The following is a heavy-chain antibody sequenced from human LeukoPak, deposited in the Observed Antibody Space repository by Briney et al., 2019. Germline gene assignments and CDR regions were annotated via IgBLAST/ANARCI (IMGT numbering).Heavy chain of an antibody. CDR1: GDSVSSGDYS. J-gene: IGHJ5*02. D-gene: IGHD3-10*01. V-gene: IGHV4-30-2*01. CDR3: ARELWFVNAPGSWLDP. CDR2: IFHSGSS. Sequence: PSETLSLTCTVSGDSVSSGDYSWSWIRQPSGKGLEWIGYIFHSGSSYYNPSLRSRVTISVDRFRNQFSLRLTSVTAADTAVYYCARELWFVNAPGSWLDPWGQGTLVTVSS.